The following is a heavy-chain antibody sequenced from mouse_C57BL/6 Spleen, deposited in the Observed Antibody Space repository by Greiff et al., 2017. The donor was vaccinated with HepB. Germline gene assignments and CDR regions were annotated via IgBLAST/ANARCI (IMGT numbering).Heavy chain of an antibody. CDR3: ARGITTVVEDYFDY. CDR1: GFTFSSYA. CDR2: ISDGGSYT. D-gene: IGHD1-1*01. V-gene: IGHV5-4*01. J-gene: IGHJ2*01. Sequence: EVQWVESGGGLVKPGGSLKLSCAASGFTFSSYAMSWVRQTPEKRLEWVATISDGGSYTYYPDNVKGRFTISRDNAKNNLYLQMSHLKSEDTAMYYCARGITTVVEDYFDYWGQGTTLTVSS.